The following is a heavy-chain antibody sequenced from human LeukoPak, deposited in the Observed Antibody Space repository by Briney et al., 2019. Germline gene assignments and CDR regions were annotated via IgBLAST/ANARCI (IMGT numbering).Heavy chain of an antibody. Sequence: SETLSLTCSVSDGSISSHYWSWIRQPPGKELEWIGYIYYTGTTNYKPSLKSRVTISVDTSKNQFSLNLTSVTAADTAVYYCARAYSSSSGRPFDYWGQGTLVTVSS. J-gene: IGHJ4*02. CDR3: ARAYSSSSGRPFDY. V-gene: IGHV4-59*11. CDR2: IYYTGTT. D-gene: IGHD6-6*01. CDR1: DGSISSHY.